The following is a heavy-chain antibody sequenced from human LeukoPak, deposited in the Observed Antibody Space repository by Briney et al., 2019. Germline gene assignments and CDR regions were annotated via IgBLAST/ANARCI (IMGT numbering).Heavy chain of an antibody. CDR1: AFTFSNYW. Sequence: GGSLRLSCAASAFTFSNYWMSWVRQAPGKGLEWVANIKEDGSEINYVDSVKGRFTISRDNAKNSLYLQMNSLGVDDTAVYYCARDRGYSTFDYWGQGTLVTVSS. V-gene: IGHV3-7*01. J-gene: IGHJ4*02. D-gene: IGHD4-23*01. CDR2: IKEDGSEI. CDR3: ARDRGYSTFDY.